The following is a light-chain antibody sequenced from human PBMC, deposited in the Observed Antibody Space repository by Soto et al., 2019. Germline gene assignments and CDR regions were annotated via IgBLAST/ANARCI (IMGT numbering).Light chain of an antibody. CDR1: QSVSSY. V-gene: IGKV3-11*01. CDR3: QQLTRYPST. CDR2: GAS. Sequence: LSPGEIATLSCRASQSVSSYLAWYQQKPGQAPRLLIYGASSRATGIPDRFSGSGSGTDFTLTISRLEPEDFATYYCQQLTRYPSTFGGGTKVDIK. J-gene: IGKJ4*01.